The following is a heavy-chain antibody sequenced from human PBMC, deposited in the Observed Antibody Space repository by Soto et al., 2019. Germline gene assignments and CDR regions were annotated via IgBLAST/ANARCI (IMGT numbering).Heavy chain of an antibody. V-gene: IGHV1-69*12. CDR2: NIPIFGTA. Sequence: QVQLVQSGAEVKKPGSSVKVSCKASGGTFSSYAISWVRQAPGQGLEWMGGNIPIFGTANYAQKFQGRVTITADESTRTAYRELGSLRSEDTAVYYCARGRLVRGSSSPVDYWGQGTLVTVSS. J-gene: IGHJ4*02. CDR3: ARGRLVRGSSSPVDY. D-gene: IGHD6-6*01. CDR1: GGTFSSYA.